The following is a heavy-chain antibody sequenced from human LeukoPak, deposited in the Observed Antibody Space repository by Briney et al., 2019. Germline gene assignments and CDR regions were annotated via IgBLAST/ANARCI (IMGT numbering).Heavy chain of an antibody. CDR1: GFRFSNFA. Sequence: PGGSLRLSCAASGFRFSNFAMSWVRQAPGKGLEWVSLIIGSSGDTLYADSVKGRFTISRDISKNRLYLQMNSRRAEDTALYYCAKGAYDYIEMGYFDDWGQGTLVTVSS. CDR3: AKGAYDYIEMGYFDD. J-gene: IGHJ4*02. CDR2: IIGSSGDT. V-gene: IGHV3-23*01. D-gene: IGHD5-12*01.